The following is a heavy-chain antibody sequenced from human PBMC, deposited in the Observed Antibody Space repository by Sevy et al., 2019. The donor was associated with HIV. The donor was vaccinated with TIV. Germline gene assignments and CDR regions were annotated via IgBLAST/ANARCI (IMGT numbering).Heavy chain of an antibody. CDR3: ARWHDFWSGYYTGYYYGMDV. CDR2: IYYSGTT. Sequence: SENLSLTCTVSGGSISSGGYYWTWIRQHPGKGLEWIGYIYYSGTTYYNPSLKSRVTISVDTSKNQFSLKLSSVTAADTAVYYCARWHDFWSGYYTGYYYGMDVWGQGTTVTVSS. J-gene: IGHJ6*02. CDR1: GGSISSGGYY. D-gene: IGHD3-3*01. V-gene: IGHV4-31*03.